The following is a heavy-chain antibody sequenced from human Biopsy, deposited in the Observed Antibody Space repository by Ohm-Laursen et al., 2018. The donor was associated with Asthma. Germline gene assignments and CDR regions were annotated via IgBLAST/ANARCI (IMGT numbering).Heavy chain of an antibody. J-gene: IGHJ3*01. CDR1: GYNLISFA. D-gene: IGHD3-9*01. Sequence: VASVKVSCKASGYNLISFAIHWVRQAPGQRLEWMGWVNTGNGDTKYSQKFQGRVTITRDTSASTAYMELRSLRSEDTATYYCARTYYDFLTGQVKDVFGVWGQGTMVTVSS. CDR3: ARTYYDFLTGQVKDVFGV. V-gene: IGHV1-3*04. CDR2: VNTGNGDT.